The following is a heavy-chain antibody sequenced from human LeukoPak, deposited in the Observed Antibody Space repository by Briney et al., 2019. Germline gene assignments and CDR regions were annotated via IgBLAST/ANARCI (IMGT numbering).Heavy chain of an antibody. CDR2: FDPEDGET. J-gene: IGHJ6*03. CDR3: AINAYCSSNSCWGNYYHYYMDV. D-gene: IGHD2-2*01. CDR1: GYTLTELS. V-gene: IGHV1-24*01. Sequence: ASVKVSCKVFGYTLTELSMHWVRQAPGKGLEWMGGFDPEDGETIYAQKFQGRVTLTEDTSTDTAYMELSSLRSADTAMYYCAINAYCSSNSCWGNYYHYYMDVWGKGTTVTVSS.